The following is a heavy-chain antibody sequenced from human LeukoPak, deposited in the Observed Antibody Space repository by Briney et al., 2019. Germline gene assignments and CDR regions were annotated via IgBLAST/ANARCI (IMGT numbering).Heavy chain of an antibody. J-gene: IGHJ3*02. Sequence: PSETLSLTCTVSGGSISTSNYYWGWVRQPPGKALEWIGNIFYSGSTYYSPSLKSRVTISLDTSKNQFSLKLSSVTAADTAVYYCARHLIGSFPGPPLWFGELSQEPIDAFDIWGQGTMVTVSS. D-gene: IGHD3-10*01. CDR3: ARHLIGSFPGPPLWFGELSQEPIDAFDI. CDR2: IFYSGST. CDR1: GGSISTSNYY. V-gene: IGHV4-39*01.